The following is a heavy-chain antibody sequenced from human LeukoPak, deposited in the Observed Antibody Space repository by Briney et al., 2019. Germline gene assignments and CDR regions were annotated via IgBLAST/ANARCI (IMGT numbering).Heavy chain of an antibody. Sequence: IPGGSLRLSCTASGFTFSSYSMNWVRQAPGKGLEWVSSISSSSSYIYYADSVKGRFTISRDNAKNSLYLQMNSLRAEDTAVYYCVRSRSTWFGEVLAAFDIWGQGTMVTVSS. V-gene: IGHV3-21*01. J-gene: IGHJ3*02. CDR1: GFTFSSYS. CDR3: VRSRSTWFGEVLAAFDI. D-gene: IGHD3-10*01. CDR2: ISSSSSYI.